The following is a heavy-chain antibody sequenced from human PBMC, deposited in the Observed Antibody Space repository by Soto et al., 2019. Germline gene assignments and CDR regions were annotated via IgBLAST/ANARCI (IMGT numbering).Heavy chain of an antibody. D-gene: IGHD2-15*01. CDR1: GGSISSYY. J-gene: IGHJ4*02. V-gene: IGHV4-59*01. Sequence: PSETLSLTGTVSGGSISSYYWSWIRQPPGKGLEWIGYIYYSGSTNYNPSLKSRVTISVDTSKNQFSLKLSSVTAADTAVYYCASFTPGWSYFDYWGQGTLVTVSS. CDR3: ASFTPGWSYFDY. CDR2: IYYSGST.